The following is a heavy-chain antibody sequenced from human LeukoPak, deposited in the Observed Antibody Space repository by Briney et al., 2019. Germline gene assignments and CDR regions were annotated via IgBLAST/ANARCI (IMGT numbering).Heavy chain of an antibody. D-gene: IGHD6-19*01. CDR2: IYSGGST. CDR3: ARDSSGWYHGMDV. Sequence: TGGSLRLSCAASGFTVSSNYMSWVRQAPGKGLEWVSVIYSGGSTYYADSVKGRFTISRDNAKNSLYLQMNSLRADDTAVYYCARDSSGWYHGMDVWGQGTTVTVSS. J-gene: IGHJ6*02. CDR1: GFTVSSNY. V-gene: IGHV3-66*01.